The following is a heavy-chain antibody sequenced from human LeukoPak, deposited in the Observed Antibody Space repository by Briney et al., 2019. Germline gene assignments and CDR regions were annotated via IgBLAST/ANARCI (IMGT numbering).Heavy chain of an antibody. Sequence: GGSLRLSCAASGFTFSSYGMHWVRQAPGKGLEWVAFIRYDGSNKYYADSVKGRFTISRDNSKNTLYLQMNSLRAEDTAVYYCAKYGGNWRPSHYFDYWGQGTLVTVSS. V-gene: IGHV3-30*02. CDR1: GFTFSSYG. CDR3: AKYGGNWRPSHYFDY. CDR2: IRYDGSNK. D-gene: IGHD4-23*01. J-gene: IGHJ4*02.